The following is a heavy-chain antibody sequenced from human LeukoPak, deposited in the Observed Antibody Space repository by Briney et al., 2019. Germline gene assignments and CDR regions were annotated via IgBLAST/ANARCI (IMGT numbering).Heavy chain of an antibody. J-gene: IGHJ4*02. CDR1: GYSFNGYH. CDR3: ARIHYNYDSSGPSDY. CDR2: INPNSGGT. V-gene: IGHV1-2*02. Sequence: ASVKVSCKASGYSFNGYHMHWVRQAPGQGLEWMGWINPNSGGTNYVQKFQGRVTMTRDTSINTAYMELSRLRSDDTAVYYCARIHYNYDSSGPSDYWGQGTLVTVSS. D-gene: IGHD3-22*01.